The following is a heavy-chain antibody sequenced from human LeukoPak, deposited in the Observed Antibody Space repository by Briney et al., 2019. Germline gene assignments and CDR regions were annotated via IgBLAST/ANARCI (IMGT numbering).Heavy chain of an antibody. J-gene: IGHJ4*02. CDR1: GFTFSNYA. CDR3: AKDRVTTVTTFFSQFDF. V-gene: IGHV3-23*01. CDR2: ITGSGDKT. D-gene: IGHD4-11*01. Sequence: GGSLRLSCAASGFTFSNYAMHWDRQAPGKGLEWVSGITGSGDKTYYTDSLKGRFTISRDNSKNTLFLQISSLRADDTAVYYCAKDRVTTVTTFFSQFDFWGQGTLVTVSS.